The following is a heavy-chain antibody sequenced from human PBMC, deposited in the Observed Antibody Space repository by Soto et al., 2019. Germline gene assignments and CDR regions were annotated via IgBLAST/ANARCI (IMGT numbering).Heavy chain of an antibody. CDR3: AGAPRLYYCDRSGYYRREKYYYYGMDV. CDR2: IYYSGST. CDR1: GGSISSYY. V-gene: IGHV4-59*01. D-gene: IGHD3-22*01. Sequence: QVQLQESGPGLVKPSETLSLTCTVSGGSISSYYWSWIRQPPGKGLEWIGYIYYSGSTNYNPSLXXXXPKXXXPPKTHFYLRXXLXTXXDTAVYYCAGAPRLYYCDRSGYYRREKYYYYGMDVWGQGTTVTVSS. J-gene: IGHJ6*02.